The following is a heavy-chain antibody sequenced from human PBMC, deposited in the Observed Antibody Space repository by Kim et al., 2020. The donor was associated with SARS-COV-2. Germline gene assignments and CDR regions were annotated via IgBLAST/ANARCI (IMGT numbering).Heavy chain of an antibody. CDR1: GFTFSSYE. CDR3: ARDAARDGYENGRY. CDR2: ISSSGSTI. Sequence: GGSLRLSCAASGFTFSSYEMNWVRQAPGKGLEWVSYISSSGSTIYYADSVKGRFTISRDNAKNSLYLQMNSLRAEDTAVYYCARDAARDGYENGRYWGQGTLVTVSS. D-gene: IGHD5-12*01. J-gene: IGHJ4*02. V-gene: IGHV3-48*03.